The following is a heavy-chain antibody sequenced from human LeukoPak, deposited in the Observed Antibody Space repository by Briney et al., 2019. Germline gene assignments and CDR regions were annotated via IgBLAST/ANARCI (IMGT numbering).Heavy chain of an antibody. CDR3: ASSSIAARLVY. Sequence: EASVKVSCKASGYTFTGYYMHWVRQAPGQGLEWMGWINPNSGGTDYAQKFQGRVTMTRDTSISTAYMGLSRLRSDDTAVYYCASSSIAARLVYWGQGTLVTVPS. CDR1: GYTFTGYY. CDR2: INPNSGGT. V-gene: IGHV1-2*02. D-gene: IGHD6-6*01. J-gene: IGHJ4*02.